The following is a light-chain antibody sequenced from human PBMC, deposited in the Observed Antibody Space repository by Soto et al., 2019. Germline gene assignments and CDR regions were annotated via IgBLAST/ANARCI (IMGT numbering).Light chain of an antibody. CDR2: LGS. V-gene: IGKV2-28*01. CDR3: MQALQAPLT. Sequence: DIVMTQSPLSLPVTPGEPASISCRSSQSLLHSNGYNYLDWYLQKPGQSPQLLIYLGSNRASGVPDRFSGSGSGTDFTLKITRVEAEYVGFYYCMQALQAPLTFGQGTKVEIK. J-gene: IGKJ1*01. CDR1: QSLLHSNGYNY.